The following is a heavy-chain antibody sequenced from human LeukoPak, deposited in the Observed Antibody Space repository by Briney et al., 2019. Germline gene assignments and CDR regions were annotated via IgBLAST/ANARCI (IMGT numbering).Heavy chain of an antibody. J-gene: IGHJ4*02. CDR2: IIPIFGTA. V-gene: IGHV1-69*13. D-gene: IGHD6-19*01. Sequence: ASVKVSCKASGYTFAGYYMHWVRQAPGQGLEWMGGIIPIFGTANYAQKFQGRVTITADESTSTAYMELSSLRSEDTAVYYCARGPGSGWIWGQGTLVTVSS. CDR3: ARGPGSGWI. CDR1: GYTFAGYY.